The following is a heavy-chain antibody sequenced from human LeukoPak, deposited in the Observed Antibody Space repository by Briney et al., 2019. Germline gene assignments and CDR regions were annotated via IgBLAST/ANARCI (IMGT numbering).Heavy chain of an antibody. D-gene: IGHD4-17*01. CDR2: INPNSGGT. CDR3: AREEATVTTGDY. J-gene: IGHJ4*02. Sequence: EASVKVSCKASGYTFTGYYMHWVRQAPGQGLEWMGWINPNSGGTNYAQKFQGRVTMTGDTSISTAYMELSRLRSDDTAVYYCAREEATVTTGDYWGQGTLVTVSS. CDR1: GYTFTGYY. V-gene: IGHV1-2*02.